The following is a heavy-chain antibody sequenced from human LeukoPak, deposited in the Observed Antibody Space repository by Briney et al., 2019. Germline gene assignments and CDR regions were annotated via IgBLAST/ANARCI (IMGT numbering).Heavy chain of an antibody. CDR2: ISSSGSTI. J-gene: IGHJ4*02. Sequence: GGSLRLSCAASGFTSSNGWMSWVRQAPGKGLEWVSYISSSGSTIYYADSVKGRFTISRDNAKNSLYLQMNSLRAEDTAVYYCARDSGPGYSSSWYDYWGQGTLVTVSS. CDR1: GFTSSNGW. CDR3: ARDSGPGYSSSWYDY. D-gene: IGHD6-13*01. V-gene: IGHV3-11*04.